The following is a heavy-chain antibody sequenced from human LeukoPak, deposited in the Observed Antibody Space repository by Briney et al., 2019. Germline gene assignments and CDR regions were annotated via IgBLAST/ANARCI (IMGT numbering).Heavy chain of an antibody. CDR1: GGSISSGGYY. CDR2: IYHSGST. D-gene: IGHD6-6*01. CDR3: ARVNGYSSSYSSSSAAFDY. Sequence: SETLSLTCTVSGGSISSGGYYWSWIRQPPGKGLEWIGYIYHSGSTYYNPSLKSRVTISVDRSKNQFSLKLSSVTAADTAVYYCARVNGYSSSYSSSSAAFDYWGQGTLVTVSS. V-gene: IGHV4-30-2*01. J-gene: IGHJ4*02.